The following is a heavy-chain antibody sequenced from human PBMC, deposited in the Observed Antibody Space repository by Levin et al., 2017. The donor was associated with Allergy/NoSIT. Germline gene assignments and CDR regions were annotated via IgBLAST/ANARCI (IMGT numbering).Heavy chain of an antibody. Sequence: GESLKISCKTSSDSLAKYWIGWVRQMPGKGLEWMGIIYPGDSDTRYNPSFQALITISADKSISTAYLQWSSLKASDAATYYCAGSSDSSGYYFDFWGQGTLVTVSS. CDR3: AGSSDSSGYYFDF. CDR1: SDSLAKYW. J-gene: IGHJ4*02. D-gene: IGHD3-22*01. CDR2: IYPGDSDT. V-gene: IGHV5-51*01.